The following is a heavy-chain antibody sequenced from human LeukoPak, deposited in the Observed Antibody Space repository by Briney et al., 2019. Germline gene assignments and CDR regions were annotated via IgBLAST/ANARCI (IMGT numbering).Heavy chain of an antibody. J-gene: IGHJ4*02. D-gene: IGHD6-13*01. Sequence: PSETLSLTCTVSGGSISNYYLSWIRQPPGKGLEWIGYIYYSGSTNYNPSLKSRVTISVDTSKNPFSLKLSSVTAADTAVYYCARLEGSWYGGYYLDYWGQGTLVTVSS. CDR2: IYYSGST. V-gene: IGHV4-59*08. CDR3: ARLEGSWYGGYYLDY. CDR1: GGSISNYY.